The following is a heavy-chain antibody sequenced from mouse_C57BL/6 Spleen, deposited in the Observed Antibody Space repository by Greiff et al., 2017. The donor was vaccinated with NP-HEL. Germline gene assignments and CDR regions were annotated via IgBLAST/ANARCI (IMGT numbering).Heavy chain of an antibody. CDR3: ARGKFITTVVDAMDY. V-gene: IGHV1-7*01. D-gene: IGHD1-1*01. J-gene: IGHJ4*01. CDR2: INPSSGYT. Sequence: QVQLKESGAELAKPGASVKLSCKASGYTFTSYWMHWVKQRPGQGLEWIGYINPSSGYTKYNQKFKDKSTLTADKSSSTAYMQLSSLTYEDSAVYYCARGKFITTVVDAMDYWGQGTSVTVSS. CDR1: GYTFTSYW.